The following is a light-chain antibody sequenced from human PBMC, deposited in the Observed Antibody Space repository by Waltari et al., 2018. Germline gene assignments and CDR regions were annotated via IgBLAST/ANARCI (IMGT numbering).Light chain of an antibody. CDR1: QSVSTY. CDR3: QQRSNWPLT. Sequence: IVLTQSPATLSLSPGESVTLSSRASQSVSTYFAWYQQKPGLAPRLLIYDASNRATGIPARFSGSGAGTDFTLTISSLEPEDFAVYYCQQRSNWPLTFGGGTKVELK. CDR2: DAS. V-gene: IGKV3-11*01. J-gene: IGKJ4*01.